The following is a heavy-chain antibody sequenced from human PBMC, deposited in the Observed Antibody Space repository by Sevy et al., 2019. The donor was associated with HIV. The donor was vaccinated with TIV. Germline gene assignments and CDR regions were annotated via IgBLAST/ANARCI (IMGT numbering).Heavy chain of an antibody. CDR3: AIYYDSSGTRGRYYFDY. J-gene: IGHJ4*02. CDR1: GGTFSSYA. V-gene: IGHV1-69*13. CDR2: IIPIFGTA. Sequence: ASVKVSCKASGGTFSSYAISWVRQAPGQGLEWMGGIIPIFGTANYAPKFQGRVTITADESTSTAYMELSSLRSEDTAVYYCAIYYDSSGTRGRYYFDYWGQGTLVTVSS. D-gene: IGHD3-22*01.